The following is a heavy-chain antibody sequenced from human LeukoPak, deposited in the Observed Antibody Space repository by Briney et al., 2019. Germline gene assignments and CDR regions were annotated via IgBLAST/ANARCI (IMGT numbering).Heavy chain of an antibody. Sequence: GGSLRLSCAASGFTFSNAWMSWVRQAPGKGLEWVGFIRSKAYGGTTEYAASVKGRFTISRDDSKSIAYLQMNSLKTEDTAVYYCTRAPDYDYVWGSYHWFDPWGQGTLVTVSS. V-gene: IGHV3-49*04. J-gene: IGHJ5*02. CDR2: IRSKAYGGTT. D-gene: IGHD3-16*02. CDR1: GFTFSNAW. CDR3: TRAPDYDYVWGSYHWFDP.